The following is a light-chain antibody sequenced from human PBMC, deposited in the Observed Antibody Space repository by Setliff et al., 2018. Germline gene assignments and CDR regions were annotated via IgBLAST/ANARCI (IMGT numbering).Light chain of an antibody. CDR3: CSYAGSSTPYV. J-gene: IGLJ1*01. CDR1: SSDVASYNY. CDR2: DVS. Sequence: QSALTQSASVSGSPGQSITISCTGTSSDVASYNYVSWYQQYPGKAPQLLIYDVSMRPSGVSDRFSGSKSGDTASLTISGLRAEDEADYYCCSYAGSSTPYVFGTGTKVTVL. V-gene: IGLV2-23*02.